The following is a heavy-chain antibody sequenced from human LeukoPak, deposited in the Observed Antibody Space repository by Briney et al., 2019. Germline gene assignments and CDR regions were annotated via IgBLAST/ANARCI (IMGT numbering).Heavy chain of an antibody. D-gene: IGHD3-10*01. CDR2: IIPILGIA. CDR1: GGTFSSYA. V-gene: IGHV1-69*04. Sequence: SVKVSCKASGGTFSSYAISWVRQAPGQGLEWMGRIIPILGIANYAQKFQGRVTITADKSTSTAYMELSSLRSEDTAVYYCARSGITMVRGVIIPNAFDIWGQGKMVTVSS. J-gene: IGHJ3*02. CDR3: ARSGITMVRGVIIPNAFDI.